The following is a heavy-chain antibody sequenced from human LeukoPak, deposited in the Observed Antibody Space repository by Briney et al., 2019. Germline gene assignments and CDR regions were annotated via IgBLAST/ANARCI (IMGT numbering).Heavy chain of an antibody. CDR1: GGSFSGYY. CDR3: ARVSRRITMIVGVIKGAFDI. V-gene: IGHV4-34*01. Sequence: PSETLSLTCAVYGGSFSGYYWSWIRQPPGKGLEWIGEINHSGSTNYNPSLKSRVTISVDTSKNQFSLKLSSVTAADTAVYYCARVSRRITMIVGVIKGAFDIWGQGTMVTVSS. CDR2: INHSGST. D-gene: IGHD3-22*01. J-gene: IGHJ3*02.